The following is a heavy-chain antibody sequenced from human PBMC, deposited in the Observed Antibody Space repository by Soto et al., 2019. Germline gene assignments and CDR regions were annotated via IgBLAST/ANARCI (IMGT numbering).Heavy chain of an antibody. D-gene: IGHD1-26*01. V-gene: IGHV4-34*01. Sequence: PSERLSLTCAVCGGSFRGYYWSWIRQPPGKGLEWIGEINYSERTNYNPSLKSRVTISADTSKNQFSLNLSSVTAADTAVYYCARGSRGSFSPFDYWGQGTQVTVSS. CDR1: GGSFRGYY. CDR2: INYSERT. CDR3: ARGSRGSFSPFDY. J-gene: IGHJ4*02.